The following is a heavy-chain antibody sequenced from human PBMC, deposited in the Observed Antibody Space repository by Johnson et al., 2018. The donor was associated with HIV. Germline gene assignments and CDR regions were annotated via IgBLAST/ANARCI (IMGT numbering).Heavy chain of an antibody. Sequence: MQLVESGGGLVQPGGSLRLSCAASGFSFDSHAINWVRQAPGKGLQWVSAISYSGSSTYYADSVKGRFTISRDNAKNSLYLQMNSLRAEDTAVYYCARDRGYWDAFDIWGQGTMVTVSS. V-gene: IGHV3-23*04. CDR3: ARDRGYWDAFDI. CDR2: ISYSGSST. J-gene: IGHJ3*02. D-gene: IGHD3-22*01. CDR1: GFSFDSHA.